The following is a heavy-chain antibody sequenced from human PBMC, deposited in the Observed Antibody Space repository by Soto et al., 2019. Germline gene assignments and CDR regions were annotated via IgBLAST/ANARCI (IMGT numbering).Heavy chain of an antibody. D-gene: IGHD3-22*01. CDR2: INPNSGGT. CDR1: GYTFTGYY. V-gene: IGHV1-2*02. J-gene: IGHJ4*02. Sequence: ASVKVSCKASGYTFTGYYMHWVRQAPGQGLEWMGWINPNSGGTNYAQKFQGRVTMTRDTSISTAYMELSRLRSDDTAVYYCARDLYYYDSSGYHYWRQATLVTVS. CDR3: ARDLYYYDSSGYHY.